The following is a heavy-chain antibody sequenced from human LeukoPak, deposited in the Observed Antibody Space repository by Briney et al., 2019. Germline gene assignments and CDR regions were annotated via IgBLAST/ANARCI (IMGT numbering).Heavy chain of an antibody. V-gene: IGHV3-21*06. D-gene: IGHD6-6*01. CDR2: ISSGSRRI. J-gene: IGHJ4*02. CDR3: ARVVLDHF. Sequence: PGGSLRLSCAASGFDFSKYTMSWVRQAPGKGLEWVSSISSGSRRIHYADSMRGRFTISRDNAKSSVYLQMHNLRVEDMATYFCARVVLDHFWGRGTLVTVSS. CDR1: GFDFSKYT.